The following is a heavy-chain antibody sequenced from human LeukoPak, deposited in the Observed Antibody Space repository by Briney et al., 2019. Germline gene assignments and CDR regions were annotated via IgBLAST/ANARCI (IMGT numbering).Heavy chain of an antibody. Sequence: PSEMSLTCTVSGGSVSRDIYYWSWIRQPPGKGLEWIGYIYYSGRTNYNPSLKSRVTISVHTSKIQFSLKLSSVTDADTAVYYCAGGRWKQDFDYWGQGTLVTVSS. V-gene: IGHV4-61*01. D-gene: IGHD2-15*01. CDR3: AGGRWKQDFDY. CDR1: GGSVSRDIYY. J-gene: IGHJ4*02. CDR2: IYYSGRT.